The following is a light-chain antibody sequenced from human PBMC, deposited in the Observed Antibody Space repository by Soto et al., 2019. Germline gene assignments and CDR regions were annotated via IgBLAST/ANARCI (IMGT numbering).Light chain of an antibody. CDR2: GAS. Sequence: IVMMPSASTLSLSPGEGATLSCRASQSVSSKLAWYQQKPGQAPRLLIYGASTRATGIPARFSGSGSGTEFTLIISRLQSEDSAVYYCQQYRRSPNPFGQVTRLEV. J-gene: IGKJ5*01. CDR3: QQYRRSPNP. V-gene: IGKV3D-15*02. CDR1: QSVSSK.